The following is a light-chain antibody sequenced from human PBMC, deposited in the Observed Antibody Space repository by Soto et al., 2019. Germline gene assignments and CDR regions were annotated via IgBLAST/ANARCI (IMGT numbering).Light chain of an antibody. CDR3: QHHNSYSQT. J-gene: IGKJ1*01. CDR1: QSIRYY. Sequence: DIQLTQSPPTLSASVGDRVTITCRASQSIRYYLAWYQQMPGKAPKLLIYGASSLQSGVSSRFSGSGSGTEFTLTSSSLQPDDFATYFCQHHNSYSQTFGQGTKVDIK. V-gene: IGKV1-5*01. CDR2: GAS.